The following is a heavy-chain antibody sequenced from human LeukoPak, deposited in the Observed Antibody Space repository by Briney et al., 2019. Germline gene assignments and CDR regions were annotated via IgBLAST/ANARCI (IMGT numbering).Heavy chain of an antibody. D-gene: IGHD1-26*01. CDR3: ARDGTPFDS. V-gene: IGHV3-7*01. CDR2: IKQDGSQK. J-gene: IGHJ4*02. Sequence: GASLRLSCAASGFTFRSYWMSWVRQPPGKGLEWVANIKQDGSQKYYVDSVRGRFTISRDNAKNSVYLQMSSLRADDTAEYYSARDGTPFDSWGQGTLVTVSS. CDR1: GFTFRSYW.